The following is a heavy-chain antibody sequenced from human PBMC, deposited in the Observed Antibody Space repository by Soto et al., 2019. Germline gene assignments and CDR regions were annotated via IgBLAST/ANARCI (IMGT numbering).Heavy chain of an antibody. V-gene: IGHV1-3*01. CDR2: IHAGNGDT. CDR3: ARVPRYTSDIVEVPAVMFEDWFVP. Sequence: QVQLVQSGAEVKKPGASVKVSYKASGYTFSTYAVQWVRRAPGQSLEWIGWIHAGNGDTKYSQKFHDRVTITRDTAASTTYMELSSLRSEDTVVYYCARVPRYTSDIVEVPAVMFEDWFVPWGQGTLVTVSS. J-gene: IGHJ5*02. D-gene: IGHD2-2*01. CDR1: GYTFSTYA.